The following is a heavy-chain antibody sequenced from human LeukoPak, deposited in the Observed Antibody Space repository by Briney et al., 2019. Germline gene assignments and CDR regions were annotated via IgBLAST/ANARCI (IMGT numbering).Heavy chain of an antibody. J-gene: IGHJ4*02. V-gene: IGHV4-34*01. D-gene: IGHD2-21*02. CDR2: INHSGST. Sequence: PSETLSPTCAVYGGSFSGYYWSWIRQPPGKGLEWIGEINHSGSTNYNPSLKSRVTISVDTSKNQFSLKLSSVTAADTAVYYCARGLYCGGDCFNFFDYWGQGTLVTVSS. CDR1: GGSFSGYY. CDR3: ARGLYCGGDCFNFFDY.